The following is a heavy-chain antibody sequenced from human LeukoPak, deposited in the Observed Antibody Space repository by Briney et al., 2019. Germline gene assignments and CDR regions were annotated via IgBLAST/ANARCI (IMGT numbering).Heavy chain of an antibody. CDR3: ASDSVDHDAFDI. CDR1: GGSISSYY. D-gene: IGHD3-10*01. V-gene: IGHV4-4*07. CDR2: IYTSGST. Sequence: PSQTLSLTCTVSGGSISSYYWSWIRRPAGKGLEWIGRIYTSGSTNYNPSLKSRVTMSVDTSKNQFSLKLSSVTAADTAVYYCASDSVDHDAFDIWGQGTMVTVSS. J-gene: IGHJ3*02.